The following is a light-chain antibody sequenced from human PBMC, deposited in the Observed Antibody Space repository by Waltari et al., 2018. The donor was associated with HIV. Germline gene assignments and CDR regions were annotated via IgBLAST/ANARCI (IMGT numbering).Light chain of an antibody. CDR2: STN. J-gene: IGLJ3*02. Sequence: QTVVTQEPSFSVSPGGTVTLTCGLSSGSVSTSYYPSWYQQTLGQAPRTLIYSTNTRSSGVPDRFSGSILGNKAALTITGAQADDESDYYCVLYMGSGIGVFGGGTKLTVL. CDR3: VLYMGSGIGV. V-gene: IGLV8-61*01. CDR1: SGSVSTSYY.